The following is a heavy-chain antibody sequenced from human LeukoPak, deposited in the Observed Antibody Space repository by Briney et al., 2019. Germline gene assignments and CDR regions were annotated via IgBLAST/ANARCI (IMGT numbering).Heavy chain of an antibody. CDR3: ATETNGRHYDY. V-gene: IGHV3-21*06. J-gene: IGHJ4*02. D-gene: IGHD1-14*01. Sequence: GGSLRLSRTASGLTFSTSGFNWVRQAPGKGLEWVASIGPTGSDRYHADSTKGRFTIPRDNANNFLYLQMNSLRAEDTAVYYCATETNGRHYDYWGQGTLLTVSS. CDR1: GLTFSTSG. CDR2: IGPTGSDR.